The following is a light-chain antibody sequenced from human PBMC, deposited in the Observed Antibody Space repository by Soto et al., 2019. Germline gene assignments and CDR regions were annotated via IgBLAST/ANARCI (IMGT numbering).Light chain of an antibody. CDR3: CSYAGSSTYV. CDR2: EGS. Sequence: QSVLTQPASVSGSPGQSITISCTGTSSDVGNYNLVSWYQQHPGKAPKLMIYEGSKRPSGVSNRFSGSKSGNTASLTISILHAEDEAEYYCCSYAGSSTYVFGTGTKLTVL. CDR1: SSDVGNYNL. V-gene: IGLV2-23*01. J-gene: IGLJ1*01.